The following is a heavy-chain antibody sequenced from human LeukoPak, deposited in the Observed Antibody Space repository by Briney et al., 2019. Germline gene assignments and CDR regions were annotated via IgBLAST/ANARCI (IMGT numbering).Heavy chain of an antibody. D-gene: IGHD3-10*02. J-gene: IGHJ6*04. CDR1: GFTFSNHG. CDR3: AELGITMIGGV. Sequence: GGSLRLPCAASGFTFSNHGMNWVRQAPGKGLEWVSYISSSGSTIYYADSVKGRFTISRDNAKNSLYLQMNSLRAEDTAVYYCAELGITMIGGVWGKGTTVTISS. CDR2: ISSSGSTI. V-gene: IGHV3-48*04.